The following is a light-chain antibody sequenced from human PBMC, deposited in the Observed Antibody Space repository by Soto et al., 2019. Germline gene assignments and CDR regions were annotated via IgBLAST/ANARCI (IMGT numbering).Light chain of an antibody. V-gene: IGLV2-18*02. CDR1: SGDVGSYNR. CDR3: SSFTSSVTYV. CDR2: EVT. J-gene: IGLJ1*01. Sequence: QSALTQPPSVSGSPGQSVTISCTGTSGDVGSYNRVSWYQQPPGRAPKLMIYEVTNRPSGVPDRFSGSKSGNTASLTISGLQAEDEADYYCSSFTSSVTYVFGTGTKLTVL.